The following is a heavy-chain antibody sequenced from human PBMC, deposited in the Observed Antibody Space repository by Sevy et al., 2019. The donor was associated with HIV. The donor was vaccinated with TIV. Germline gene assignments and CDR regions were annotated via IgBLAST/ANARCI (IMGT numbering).Heavy chain of an antibody. D-gene: IGHD4-17*01. V-gene: IGHV4-59*01. Sequence: SETLSLTCTVSGGSISRYYWGWIRQPPVKGLEGIGNIYSLGTTNYNPSLRSRFTMSVDTSKNQFSLKLRSVTAADTAVYYCARWDPLVTTSFDHWGQGALVTVSS. J-gene: IGHJ4*02. CDR2: IYSLGTT. CDR3: ARWDPLVTTSFDH. CDR1: GGSISRYY.